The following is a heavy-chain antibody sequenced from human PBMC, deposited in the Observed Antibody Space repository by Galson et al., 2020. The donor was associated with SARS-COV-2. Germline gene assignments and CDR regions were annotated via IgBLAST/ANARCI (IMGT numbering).Heavy chain of an antibody. CDR1: GGSISSYY. J-gene: IGHJ6*03. V-gene: IGHV4-59*08. CDR2: IYYSGST. D-gene: IGHD2-2*01. Sequence: LSLTCTVSGGSISSYYWSWIRQPPGKGLEWIGYIYYSGSTNYNPSLKSRVTISVDTSKNQFSLKLSSVTAADTAVYYCARGPAATYYYYMDVWGKGTTVTVSS. CDR3: ARGPAATYYYYMDV.